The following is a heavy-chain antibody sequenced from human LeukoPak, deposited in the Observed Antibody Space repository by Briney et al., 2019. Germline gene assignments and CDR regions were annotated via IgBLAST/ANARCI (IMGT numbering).Heavy chain of an antibody. Sequence: PSETLSLTCTVSGGSISSSTYYWGWIRQPPGKGLEWIASIYYSGSTSYNPSLKSRGTISLDTSKNQFSLKLRFVTAADMAVYYCATSTGSSNLGNWGQGTLVTVSS. V-gene: IGHV4-39*01. J-gene: IGHJ4*02. CDR3: ATSTGSSNLGN. D-gene: IGHD6-13*01. CDR2: IYYSGST. CDR1: GGSISSSTYY.